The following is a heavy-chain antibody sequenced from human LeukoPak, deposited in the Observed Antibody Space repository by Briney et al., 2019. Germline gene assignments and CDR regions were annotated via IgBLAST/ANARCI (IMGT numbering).Heavy chain of an antibody. CDR3: AGGAQYYYFGMDV. Sequence: PGGSLRLSCAASGFTFSSYAMHWVRQAPGKGLEWVAVISYDGSNKYYADSVKGRFTISRDNSKNTLYLQMNSLRAEDTAVYYCAGGAQYYYFGMDVWGQGTTVTVSS. V-gene: IGHV3-30*04. J-gene: IGHJ6*02. CDR1: GFTFSSYA. CDR2: ISYDGSNK.